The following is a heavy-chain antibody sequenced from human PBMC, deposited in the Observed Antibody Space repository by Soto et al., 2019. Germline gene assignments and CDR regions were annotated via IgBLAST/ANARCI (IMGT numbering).Heavy chain of an antibody. CDR3: AKVLRGGATTAYYFDY. Sequence: QVQLVESGGGVVQPGRSLRLSCAASGFTFSSYGMHWVRQAPGKGLEWVAVISYDGSNKYYADSVKGRFTISRDNSKNTLYLQMNSLRAEDTAVYYRAKVLRGGATTAYYFDYWGQGTLVTVSS. CDR1: GFTFSSYG. D-gene: IGHD3-10*01. V-gene: IGHV3-30*18. CDR2: ISYDGSNK. J-gene: IGHJ4*02.